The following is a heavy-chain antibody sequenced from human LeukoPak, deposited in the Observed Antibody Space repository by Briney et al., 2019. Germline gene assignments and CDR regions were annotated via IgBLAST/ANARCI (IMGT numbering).Heavy chain of an antibody. V-gene: IGHV1-2*02. CDR3: ARDTSYGFTNNWFDP. CDR1: GYTFTAFS. D-gene: IGHD5-18*01. Sequence: ASVKVSCKASGYTFTAFSMHWVRQAPGQGLEWTGWINPNSGGTNYAQKFQGRVTMTRDTSISTAYMELSRLRSDDTAVYYCARDTSYGFTNNWFDPWGQGTLVTVSS. CDR2: INPNSGGT. J-gene: IGHJ5*02.